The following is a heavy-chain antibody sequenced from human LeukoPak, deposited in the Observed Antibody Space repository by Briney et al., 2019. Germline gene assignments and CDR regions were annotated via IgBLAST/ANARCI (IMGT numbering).Heavy chain of an antibody. CDR3: ARVDLLTGYYFFDY. CDR1: GYTFINYG. V-gene: IGHV1-18*01. CDR2: IRGDNGNT. Sequence: KVSCKASGYTFINYGISWVRQAPGQGLEWVGWIRGDNGNTNYAQKFQGRVTMTTETSTSTAYMELGSLGSDETAVYYCARVDLLTGYYFFDYWGQGTLVTVSS. J-gene: IGHJ4*02. D-gene: IGHD3-9*01.